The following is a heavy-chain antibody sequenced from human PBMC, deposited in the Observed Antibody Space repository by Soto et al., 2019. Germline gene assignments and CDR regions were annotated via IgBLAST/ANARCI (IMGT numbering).Heavy chain of an antibody. CDR3: ARRDDFWSGYPGYYYYGMDV. Sequence: GGSLRLSCAASGFTFSSYSMNWVRQAPGKGLEWVSYISSSSSTIYYADSVKGRFTISRDNAKNSLYLQMNSLRDEDTAVYYCARRDDFWSGYPGYYYYGMDVWGQGTTVTVSS. J-gene: IGHJ6*02. V-gene: IGHV3-48*02. D-gene: IGHD3-3*01. CDR2: ISSSSSTI. CDR1: GFTFSSYS.